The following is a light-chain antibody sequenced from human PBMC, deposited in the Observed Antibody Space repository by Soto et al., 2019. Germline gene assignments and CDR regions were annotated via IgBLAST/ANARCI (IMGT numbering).Light chain of an antibody. V-gene: IGKV3-20*01. Sequence: EIVLTQSTGNLSLSPGERATLSCRASQSVSNNYLAWYQQKPGQAPRLLIYGASNRATGIPDRFSGSGSGTDFTLTISRLEPEDFAVYYCQQYGSSGTFGQGTKVDIK. CDR3: QQYGSSGT. CDR1: QSVSNNY. CDR2: GAS. J-gene: IGKJ1*01.